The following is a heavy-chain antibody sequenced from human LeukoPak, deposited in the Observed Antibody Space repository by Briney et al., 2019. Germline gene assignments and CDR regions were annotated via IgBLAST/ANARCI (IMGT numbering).Heavy chain of an antibody. Sequence: GGSLRLSCAASGFTFSAYGMHWVRQAPRKGLEWVAFIWYDGSNKYYADSVKGQFTISRDNSKNTLYLQMNSLRAEDTAVYYCAKEGRSGYYVFDYWGQGTLVTVSS. CDR2: IWYDGSNK. J-gene: IGHJ4*02. CDR3: AKEGRSGYYVFDY. V-gene: IGHV3-30*02. CDR1: GFTFSAYG. D-gene: IGHD3-22*01.